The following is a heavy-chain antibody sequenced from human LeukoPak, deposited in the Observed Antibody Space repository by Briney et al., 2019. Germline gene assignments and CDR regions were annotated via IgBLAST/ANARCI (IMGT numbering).Heavy chain of an antibody. J-gene: IGHJ5*02. D-gene: IGHD2-2*01. CDR3: AKDSQIVVVPGNWFDP. Sequence: GGSLRLSCAASGFTFSSYAMSWVRQAPGKGLEWVSAISGSGGSTYYADSVKGRFTISRDNSKNTLYLQMNSLRAEDTAVYYCAKDSQIVVVPGNWFDPWGQGTLVTVSS. V-gene: IGHV3-23*01. CDR1: GFTFSSYA. CDR2: ISGSGGST.